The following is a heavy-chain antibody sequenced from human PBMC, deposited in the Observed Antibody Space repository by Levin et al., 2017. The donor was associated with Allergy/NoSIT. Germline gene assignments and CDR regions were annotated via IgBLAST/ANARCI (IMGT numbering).Heavy chain of an antibody. CDR3: ARLERSWFDP. CDR1: GFTFSSYS. Sequence: SCAASGFTFSSYSMNWVRQAPGKGLEWVSSISSSSSYIYYADSVKGRFTISRDNAKNSLYLQMNSLRAEDTAVYYCARLERSWFDPWGQGTLVTVSS. V-gene: IGHV3-21*01. D-gene: IGHD5-24*01. J-gene: IGHJ5*02. CDR2: ISSSSSYI.